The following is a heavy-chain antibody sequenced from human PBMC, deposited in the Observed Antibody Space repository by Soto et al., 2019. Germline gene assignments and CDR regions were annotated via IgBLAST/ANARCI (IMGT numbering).Heavy chain of an antibody. CDR1: GFTFSSYS. D-gene: IGHD2-15*01. CDR3: ARDGGYCSRGSFYRAEYFQH. Sequence: EVQLVESGGGLVQPGGSLRLSCAASGFTFSSYSMNWVRQAPVKGLECVSYISSSSSTIYYADSVKCRFTISRDNAKNSLYLQMNSLRDEDTAVYYCARDGGYCSRGSFYRAEYFQHGGKGTLVTVSS. CDR2: ISSSSSTI. J-gene: IGHJ1*01. V-gene: IGHV3-48*02.